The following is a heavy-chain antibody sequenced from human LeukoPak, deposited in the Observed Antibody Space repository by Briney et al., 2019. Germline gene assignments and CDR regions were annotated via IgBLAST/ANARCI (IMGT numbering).Heavy chain of an antibody. J-gene: IGHJ4*02. V-gene: IGHV4-59*01. Sequence: PSETLSLTCTVSGASISGYYWSWVRQPPGQRLEFIGYIYNSLNDYNPSLKSRVIVSSDPSKNQFSLRLSSMTAADTAVYYCAILPTVWGKGTLVTVSS. D-gene: IGHD1-14*01. CDR1: GASISGYY. CDR2: IYNSLN. CDR3: AILPTV.